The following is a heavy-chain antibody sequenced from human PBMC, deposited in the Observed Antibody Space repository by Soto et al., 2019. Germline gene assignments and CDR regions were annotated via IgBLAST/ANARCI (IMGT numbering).Heavy chain of an antibody. Sequence: GGSLTLSCAASGFTFSIYAMIWVRQAPGKGLEWVSTISHRSATTYYADSVKGRFTVSRDNSKNTLYLQMNSLRAEDTAVYYCARQIVEHIPYFDHWGQGSLVTVSS. CDR2: ISHRSATT. D-gene: IGHD2-21*01. CDR1: GFTFSIYA. J-gene: IGHJ4*02. CDR3: ARQIVEHIPYFDH. V-gene: IGHV3-23*01.